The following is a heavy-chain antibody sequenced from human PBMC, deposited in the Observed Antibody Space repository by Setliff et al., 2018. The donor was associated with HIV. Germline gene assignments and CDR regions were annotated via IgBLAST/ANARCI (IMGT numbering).Heavy chain of an antibody. CDR2: IYYSGTA. V-gene: IGHV4-38-2*01. CDR1: GYSISTAYY. CDR3: ARLKSASGYFGFDS. J-gene: IGHJ4*02. Sequence: PSETLSLTCAVSGYSISTAYYWSWIRLPPGKGLEWIGYIYYSGTADYNPSLKSRATISIDTSNNQFALKLTSMTAADTAVYFCARLKSASGYFGFDSWGQGTLVTVSS. D-gene: IGHD5-12*01.